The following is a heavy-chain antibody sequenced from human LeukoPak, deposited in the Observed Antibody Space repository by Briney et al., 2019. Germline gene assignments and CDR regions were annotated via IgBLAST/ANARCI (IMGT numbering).Heavy chain of an antibody. Sequence: SETLSLTCTVSGGSISRYYWSWIRQPAGKGLEWIGRIYRSGSTNYNPSLKSRVTMSVDTSKNQFSLKLSSMTAADTAVYYCAREGRGRYPLRGAFDIWGQGTMVTVSS. CDR2: IYRSGST. CDR3: AREGRGRYPLRGAFDI. J-gene: IGHJ3*02. D-gene: IGHD3-16*01. CDR1: GGSISRYY. V-gene: IGHV4-4*07.